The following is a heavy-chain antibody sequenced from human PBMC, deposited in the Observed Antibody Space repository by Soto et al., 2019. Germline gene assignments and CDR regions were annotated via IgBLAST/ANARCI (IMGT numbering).Heavy chain of an antibody. CDR2: IYFRGTT. V-gene: IGHV4-31*03. CDR1: GGSITSHTQY. Sequence: QVQLQESGPGLVKPSQTLSLTCTVSGGSITSHTQYWRWIRQHPGKGLEWIGNIYFRGTTYYNPSLESRVSISIDTSKTQFSLRLTSVTAADTAVYFCATYDYCDFDVGDWGLGTLVSVSS. J-gene: IGHJ1*01. CDR3: ATYDYCDFDVGD. D-gene: IGHD4-17*01.